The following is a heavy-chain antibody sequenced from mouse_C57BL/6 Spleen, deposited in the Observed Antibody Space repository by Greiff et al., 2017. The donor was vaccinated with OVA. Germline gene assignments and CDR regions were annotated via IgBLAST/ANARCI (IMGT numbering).Heavy chain of an antibody. J-gene: IGHJ4*01. Sequence: QVQLKESDAELVKPGASVKISCKVSGYTFTDHTIHWMKQRPEQGLEWIGYIYPRDGSTKYNEKFKGKATLTADKSSSTAYMQLNSLTSEDSAVYFCARDDYYGSSYYAMDYWGQGTSVTVSS. CDR1: GYTFTDHT. D-gene: IGHD1-1*01. V-gene: IGHV1-78*01. CDR3: ARDDYYGSSYYAMDY. CDR2: IYPRDGST.